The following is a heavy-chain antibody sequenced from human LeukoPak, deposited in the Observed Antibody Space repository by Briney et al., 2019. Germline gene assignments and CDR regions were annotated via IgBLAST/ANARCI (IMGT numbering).Heavy chain of an antibody. Sequence: GASVTVSCKASGYTFTSYYMHWVRQAPGQGLEWIGIINPSGGSSSYAQKFQGRVTMTRDTSTSTVYMELSSLRSEDTAVYYCARSSSTSFEYWGQGTLVTVSS. CDR2: INPSGGSS. J-gene: IGHJ4*02. V-gene: IGHV1-46*01. D-gene: IGHD6-6*01. CDR3: ARSSSTSFEY. CDR1: GYTFTSYY.